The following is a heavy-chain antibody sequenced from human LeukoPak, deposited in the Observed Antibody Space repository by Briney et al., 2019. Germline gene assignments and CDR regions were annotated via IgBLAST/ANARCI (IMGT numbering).Heavy chain of an antibody. CDR1: GYTFSSYA. CDR3: ARGGYRFGYVFDY. J-gene: IGHJ4*02. V-gene: IGHV3-30*04. CDR2: ISYDGGDI. D-gene: IGHD5-18*01. Sequence: GGSLRLSCVASGYTFSSYAAHWVRQAPGTGLEWVSFISYDGGDIKYADSVKGRFTISRDNAKNTLYLQMSSLRPEDAAVYYCARGGYRFGYVFDYWGQGTLVTVSS.